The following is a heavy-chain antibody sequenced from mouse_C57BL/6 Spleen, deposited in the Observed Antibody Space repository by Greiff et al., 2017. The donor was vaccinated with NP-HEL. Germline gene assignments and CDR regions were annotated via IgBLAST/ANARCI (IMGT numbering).Heavy chain of an antibody. J-gene: IGHJ2*01. CDR1: GYTFTSYW. CDR2: IDPSDSYT. V-gene: IGHV1-69*01. CDR3: ARGDRITFDY. Sequence: QVQLQQSGAELVMPGASVKLSCKASGYTFTSYWMHWVKQRPGQGLEWIGEIDPSDSYTNYNQKFKGKSTLTVDKSSSTAYMQLSSLTSEDSAVYYCARGDRITFDYWGQGTTLTVSS. D-gene: IGHD2-4*01.